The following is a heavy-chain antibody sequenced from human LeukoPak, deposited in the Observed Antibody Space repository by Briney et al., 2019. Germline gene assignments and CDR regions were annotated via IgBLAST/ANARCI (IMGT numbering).Heavy chain of an antibody. J-gene: IGHJ4*02. D-gene: IGHD3-10*01. CDR1: GFTFGDYA. V-gene: IGHV3-49*04. CDR3: ARFVPYFDY. CDR2: IRSKAYGGTT. Sequence: GGSLRLSCTASGFTFGDYAVSWVRQAPGKGLEWVGFIRSKAYGGTTEYAASVKGRFTISGDDSKSIAYLQLNSLKTEDTAVYYCARFVPYFDYWGQGTLVTVSS.